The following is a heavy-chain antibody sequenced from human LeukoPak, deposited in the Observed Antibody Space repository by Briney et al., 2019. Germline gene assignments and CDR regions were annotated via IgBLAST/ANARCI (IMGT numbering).Heavy chain of an antibody. V-gene: IGHV3-23*01. D-gene: IGHD2-21*02. Sequence: PSGSLTLSCAASGFTFSSGDMSWLRQPPGKGLEWVADISGSGGSTYYPDSEKGRFTISRATYNHTLHLQMNSLRAEDTAVYYCAKSPAVVTALFDYWGQGTLVTVSS. J-gene: IGHJ4*02. CDR1: GFTFSSGD. CDR3: AKSPAVVTALFDY. CDR2: ISGSGGST.